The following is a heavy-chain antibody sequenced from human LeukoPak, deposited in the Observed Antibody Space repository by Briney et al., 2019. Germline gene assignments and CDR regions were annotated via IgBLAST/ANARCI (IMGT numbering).Heavy chain of an antibody. Sequence: ASVKVSCKASGYTFTSYGISWVQQAPGKGLEWMGLIDPEDGETIYAEKFQGRVTITADTSTDTAYMELSSLRSEDTAVYYCATDPYYYDSSGLSKRFDPWGQGTLVTVSS. V-gene: IGHV1-69-2*01. CDR1: GYTFTSYG. D-gene: IGHD3-22*01. CDR3: ATDPYYYDSSGLSKRFDP. J-gene: IGHJ5*02. CDR2: IDPEDGET.